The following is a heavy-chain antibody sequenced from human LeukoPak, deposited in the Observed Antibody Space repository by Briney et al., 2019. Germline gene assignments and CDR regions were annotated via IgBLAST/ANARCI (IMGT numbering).Heavy chain of an antibody. J-gene: IGHJ6*03. CDR3: ARPALYCSSTVCPPYMDV. D-gene: IGHD2-2*01. Sequence: SGESLKISCKDSGYSLTSNRIGWVRQMPGKGLEWMGIIYPGDSDTKYSPSFQGQVTISVDKSISTAYLQWSSLKASDTATYYCARPALYCSSTVCPPYMDVWGKGTTVTVSS. CDR2: IYPGDSDT. V-gene: IGHV5-51*01. CDR1: GYSLTSNR.